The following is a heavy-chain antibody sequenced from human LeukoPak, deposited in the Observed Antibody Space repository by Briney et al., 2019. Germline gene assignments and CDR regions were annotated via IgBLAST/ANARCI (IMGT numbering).Heavy chain of an antibody. CDR3: ARERGEEYSSGWYKMTFFDT. CDR2: GDYSGGT. CDR1: SDFFSSVTDY. Sequence: SETLSLTCTVSSDFFSSVTDYWAWIRQPPGKGLEWIASGDYSGGTYYNPSLEGRVAISADMSKKQISLKLSSVTAADTALYYCARERGEEYSSGWYKMTFFDTWGQGTRVTVSS. D-gene: IGHD6-19*01. J-gene: IGHJ4*02. V-gene: IGHV4-39*07.